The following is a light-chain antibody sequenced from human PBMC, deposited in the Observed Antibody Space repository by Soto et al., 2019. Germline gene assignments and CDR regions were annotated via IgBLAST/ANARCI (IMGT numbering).Light chain of an antibody. CDR2: GGY. Sequence: EIVLNQSPGTLSLSPGERATLSCRASQSVSSSNLAWYQQKRGQSPRVIIYGGYTRAAGIPDRFSGSGSGPDFTLTISRLEPEDFAVYFCQHYGDSPWTFGQGTKVDIK. J-gene: IGKJ1*01. CDR1: QSVSSSN. CDR3: QHYGDSPWT. V-gene: IGKV3-20*01.